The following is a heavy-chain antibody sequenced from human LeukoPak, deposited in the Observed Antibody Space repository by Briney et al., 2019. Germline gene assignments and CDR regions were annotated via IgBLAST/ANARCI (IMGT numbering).Heavy chain of an antibody. CDR3: ARGGMWFGELLGIFDY. CDR1: GDSISSSNW. V-gene: IGHV4-4*02. CDR2: IYHSGST. Sequence: PSETLSLTCAVSGDSISSSNWWSWVRQPPGKGLEWIGEIYHSGSTNYNPSLKSRVTISVDKSKNQFSLKLSSVTAADTAVYYCARGGMWFGELLGIFDYWGQGTLVTVSS. D-gene: IGHD3-10*01. J-gene: IGHJ4*02.